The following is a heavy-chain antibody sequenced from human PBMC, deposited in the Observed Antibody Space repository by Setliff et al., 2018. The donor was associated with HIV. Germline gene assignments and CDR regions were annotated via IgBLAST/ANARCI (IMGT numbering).Heavy chain of an antibody. CDR1: GFTFSSYS. J-gene: IGHJ4*02. D-gene: IGHD7-27*01. CDR3: ARDLNWGFDY. V-gene: IGHV3-48*01. Sequence: GGSLRLSCAASGFTFSSYSMNWVRQAPGKGLEWVSYISGDTRIINYADSVKGRFTISRDNAKNSLYLQMNSLRVEDTALYYCARDLNWGFDYWGQGTLVTVSS. CDR2: ISGDTRII.